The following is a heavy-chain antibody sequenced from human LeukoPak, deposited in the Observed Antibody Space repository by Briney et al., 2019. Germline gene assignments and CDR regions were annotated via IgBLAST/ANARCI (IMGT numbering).Heavy chain of an antibody. CDR1: GYTFTGYH. CDR2: INPNTGDT. D-gene: IGHD2-15*01. Sequence: ASVKVSCKASGYTFTGYHMHWVRQAPGHGLEWLGWINPNTGDTNYAQKFQGLVTMSRDTSINTAYMELRRLRSDDTAVYYCARAYLYCSGGSCWNWFDPWGQGTLVTVSS. CDR3: ARAYLYCSGGSCWNWFDP. J-gene: IGHJ5*02. V-gene: IGHV1-2*04.